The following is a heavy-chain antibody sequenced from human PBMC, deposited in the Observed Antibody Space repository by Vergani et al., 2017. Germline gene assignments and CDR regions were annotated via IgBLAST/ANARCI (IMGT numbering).Heavy chain of an antibody. CDR2: MYYSGST. J-gene: IGHJ5*02. CDR3: GRVADFYGLGSRLLDL. V-gene: IGHV4-34*11. Sequence: QVQLQQWGAGLLKPSETLSLTCAVYGGSFSGYYWSWIRQPPGKELEWIGYMYYSGSTNYNPSLETRVTISGDTSKNQFSLKLNSVTAADTAVYYCGRVADFYGLGSRLLDLWGQGILVTVSS. D-gene: IGHD3-10*01. CDR1: GGSFSGYY.